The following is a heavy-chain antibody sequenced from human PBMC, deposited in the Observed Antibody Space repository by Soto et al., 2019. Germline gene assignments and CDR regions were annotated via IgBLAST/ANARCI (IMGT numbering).Heavy chain of an antibody. D-gene: IGHD3-16*02. V-gene: IGHV4-31*03. CDR1: GGSISSGGYY. CDR3: ARSKHYVWGELSGYYGMDV. Sequence: QVQLQESGPGLVKPSQTLSLTCTVSGGSISSGGYYWSWIRQHPGKGLEWIGYIYYSGSTYYNPSLKSRVTISVDTSKNQFSLKLSSVTAADTAVYYCARSKHYVWGELSGYYGMDVWGQGTTVTVSS. J-gene: IGHJ6*02. CDR2: IYYSGST.